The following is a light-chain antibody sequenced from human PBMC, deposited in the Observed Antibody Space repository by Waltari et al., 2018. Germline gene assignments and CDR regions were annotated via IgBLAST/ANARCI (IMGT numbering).Light chain of an antibody. V-gene: IGLV1-36*01. CDR2: GNS. CDR3: STWDYSLNAEL. J-gene: IGLJ2*01. Sequence: QSALTQEASVSGTVGQTVTLSCIGNSTNLGRAAVGWYQQISHGAPKTVMFGNSLPSGISDRFSGSKSGTTASLTISGLQPEDEADYYCSTWDYSLNAELFGGGTKLTVL. CDR1: STNLGRAA.